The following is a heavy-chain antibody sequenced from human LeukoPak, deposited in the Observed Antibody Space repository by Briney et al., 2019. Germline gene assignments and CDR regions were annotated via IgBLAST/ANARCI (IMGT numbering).Heavy chain of an antibody. CDR3: STYTTSSSSCDP. CDR1: GGSISSSDYY. V-gene: IGHV4-39*01. Sequence: SETLSLTCTVSGGSISSSDYYWAWLRQPPGKGLEWIATIYYSGTTYYNPSLKSRVTVSVDTSKNQFSLRLSSVTAADTAVYYCSTYTTSSSSCDPWGQGTLVTVSS. D-gene: IGHD6-6*01. CDR2: IYYSGTT. J-gene: IGHJ5*02.